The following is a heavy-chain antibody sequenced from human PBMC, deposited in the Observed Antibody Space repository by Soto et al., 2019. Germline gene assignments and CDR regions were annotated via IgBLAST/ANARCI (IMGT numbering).Heavy chain of an antibody. Sequence: TSETLSLTCAVSGGSISSSNWWSWVRQPPGKGLEWIGEIYHSGSTNYNPSLKSRVTISVDKSKNQFSLKLSSVTAADTAVYYCAAISVTKGGYFDYWGQGTLVTVS. V-gene: IGHV4-4*02. CDR2: IYHSGST. CDR1: GGSISSSNW. J-gene: IGHJ4*02. CDR3: AAISVTKGGYFDY. D-gene: IGHD4-17*01.